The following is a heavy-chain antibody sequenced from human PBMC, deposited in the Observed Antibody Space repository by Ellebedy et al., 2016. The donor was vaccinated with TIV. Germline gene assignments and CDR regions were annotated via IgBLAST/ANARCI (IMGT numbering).Heavy chain of an antibody. J-gene: IGHJ4*02. V-gene: IGHV4-59*08. Sequence: SETLSLTCTVSGGSISSYYWSWIRQPPGKGLEWIGYIYYSGSTYYNPSLKSRVTISVDTSKNQFSLKLSSVTAADTAVYYCAATDYGDYLFDYWGQGTLVTVSS. CDR1: GGSISSYY. CDR3: AATDYGDYLFDY. CDR2: IYYSGST. D-gene: IGHD4-17*01.